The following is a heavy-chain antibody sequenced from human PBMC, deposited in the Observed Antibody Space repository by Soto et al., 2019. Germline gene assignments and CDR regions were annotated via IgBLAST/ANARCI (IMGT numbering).Heavy chain of an antibody. CDR3: ARLSSSWTYYFDY. V-gene: IGHV4-31*03. CDR2: IYYSGST. Sequence: QVQLQESGPGLVKPSQTLSLTCTVSGGSISSGGYYWSWIRQHPGKGLEWIGYIYYSGSTYYNPSLKSRVAISVDTSKNQFSLKLSSVTAADTAVYYCARLSSSWTYYFDYWGQGTLVTVSS. CDR1: GGSISSGGYY. D-gene: IGHD6-13*01. J-gene: IGHJ4*02.